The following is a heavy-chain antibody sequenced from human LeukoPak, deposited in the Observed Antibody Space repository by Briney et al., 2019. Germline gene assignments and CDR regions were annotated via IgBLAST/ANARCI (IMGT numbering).Heavy chain of an antibody. CDR3: ARLPFCGGDCYPNWFDP. CDR1: GYSFTSYW. D-gene: IGHD2-21*01. V-gene: IGHV5-51*01. Sequence: GESLKISCKGSGYSFTSYWIGWVRQMPGKGLEWMGIIYPGDSDTRYSPSFQGQVTISADKSISTAYLQWSSLKASDTAMYYCARLPFCGGDCYPNWFDPWGQGTLVTVSP. CDR2: IYPGDSDT. J-gene: IGHJ5*02.